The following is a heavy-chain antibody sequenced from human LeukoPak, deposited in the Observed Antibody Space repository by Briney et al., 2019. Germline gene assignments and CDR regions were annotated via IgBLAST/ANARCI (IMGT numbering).Heavy chain of an antibody. Sequence: GGSLRLSCTVSGFAVSTNSMSWVRQAPGKGLEWVSFIYSDNTHYSDSVKGRFTISRDNSKNTLYLQMNSLRAEDTAVYYCARGSGEGYTYGRYYFDYWGQGTLVTVSS. J-gene: IGHJ4*02. CDR2: IYSDNT. V-gene: IGHV3-53*01. CDR3: ARGSGEGYTYGRYYFDY. D-gene: IGHD5-18*01. CDR1: GFAVSTNS.